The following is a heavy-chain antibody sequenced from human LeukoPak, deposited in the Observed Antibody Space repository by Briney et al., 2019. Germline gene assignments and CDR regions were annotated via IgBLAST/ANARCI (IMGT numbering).Heavy chain of an antibody. D-gene: IGHD3-3*01. CDR1: GGSFSGYY. CDR2: INHSGST. Sequence: SETLSLTCAVYGGSFSGYYWSWIRQPPGKGLEWIREINHSGSTNYNPSLKSRVTISVDTSKNQLSLKLSSVTAADTAVYYCARAPITIFDYWGQGTLVTVSS. V-gene: IGHV4-34*01. CDR3: ARAPITIFDY. J-gene: IGHJ4*02.